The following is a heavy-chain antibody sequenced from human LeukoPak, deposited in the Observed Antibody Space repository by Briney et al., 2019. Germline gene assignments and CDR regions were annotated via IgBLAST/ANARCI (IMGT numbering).Heavy chain of an antibody. D-gene: IGHD2-21*02. J-gene: IGHJ3*02. CDR1: GFTFSSNY. CDR3: ARDVCGGDCYLGAFDI. Sequence: PGGSLRLSCAASGFTFSSNYMSWVRQTPGKGLEWVSVIYSGGSTYYADSVKGRFTISRDNSKNTLYLQMNSLRAEDTAVYYCARDVCGGDCYLGAFDIWGQGTMVTVSS. CDR2: IYSGGST. V-gene: IGHV3-53*01.